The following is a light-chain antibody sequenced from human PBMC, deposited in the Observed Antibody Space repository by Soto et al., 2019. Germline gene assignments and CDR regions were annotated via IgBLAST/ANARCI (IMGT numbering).Light chain of an antibody. CDR2: GVS. Sequence: DIQMTQSPSSLSASVGDRVTIACRASQRINNYLNWYQQKPGKAPKLLIYGVSNLQSGVPSRFSGSETGTDFTLTISSLQPEDFATYYCQQSYSTPLTFGGGTKVEIK. CDR3: QQSYSTPLT. V-gene: IGKV1-39*01. J-gene: IGKJ4*02. CDR1: QRINNY.